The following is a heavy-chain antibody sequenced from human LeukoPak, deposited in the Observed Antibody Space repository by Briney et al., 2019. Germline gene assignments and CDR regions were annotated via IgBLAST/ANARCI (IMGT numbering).Heavy chain of an antibody. Sequence: ASVKVSCKASGYTFTGYYMHWVRQAPGQGLGWMGWINLNSGGTNYAQKFQGRVTMTGDTSISTAYIELSRLRSDDTAVYYCARDSDYYDSSGYSPFDPWGQGTLVTVSS. CDR1: GYTFTGYY. D-gene: IGHD3-22*01. J-gene: IGHJ5*02. CDR3: ARDSDYYDSSGYSPFDP. CDR2: INLNSGGT. V-gene: IGHV1-2*02.